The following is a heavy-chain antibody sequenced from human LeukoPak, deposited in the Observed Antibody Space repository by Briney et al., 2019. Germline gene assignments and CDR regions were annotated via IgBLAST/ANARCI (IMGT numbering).Heavy chain of an antibody. J-gene: IGHJ4*02. V-gene: IGHV4-59*12. CDR2: IYYSGST. CDR1: GGSISSYY. D-gene: IGHD3-3*01. CDR3: ARGTNDLWSGPLDY. Sequence: PSETLSLTCTVSGGSISSYYWSWIRQPPGKGLEWIGYIYYSGSTNYNPSLKSRVTISVDRSKNQFSLKLSSVTAADTAVYYCARGTNDLWSGPLDYWGQGTLVTVSS.